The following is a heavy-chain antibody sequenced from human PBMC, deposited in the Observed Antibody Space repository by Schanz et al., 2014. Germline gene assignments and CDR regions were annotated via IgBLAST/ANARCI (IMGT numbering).Heavy chain of an antibody. CDR3: ARDAADFYDILTEEDY. Sequence: QVQLVQSGAEVKKPGASVKVSCKASGYTFTSYGISWVRQAPGQGLEWMGWISAYNGNTKYPQKLQGRVTMTTDTSTGTAYMELRSLRSDDTAVYYCARDAADFYDILTEEDYWGQGTLVTVSS. J-gene: IGHJ4*02. CDR2: ISAYNGNT. D-gene: IGHD3-9*01. CDR1: GYTFTSYG. V-gene: IGHV1-18*01.